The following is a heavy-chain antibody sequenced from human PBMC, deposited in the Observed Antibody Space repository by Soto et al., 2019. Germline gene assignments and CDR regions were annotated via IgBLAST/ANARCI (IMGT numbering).Heavy chain of an antibody. D-gene: IGHD3-16*01. V-gene: IGHV3-33*01. CDR2: AWYAGSKK. Sequence: QVQLVESGGGVVQPGRSLRLSCAASGFTFSSYGMHWVRQAPGKGLEWVAVAWYAGSKKYYAHTVKGRFTISRDNAKNTLNRQMNSLRAKDTAVYYCESDMGAGDGYGKGGYWGEGTLVAVTS. J-gene: IGHJ4*02. CDR3: ESDMGAGDGYGKGGY. CDR1: GFTFSSYG.